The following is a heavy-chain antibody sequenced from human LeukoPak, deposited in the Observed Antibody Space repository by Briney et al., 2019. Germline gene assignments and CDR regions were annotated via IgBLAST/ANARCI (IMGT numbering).Heavy chain of an antibody. CDR2: IYTSGST. D-gene: IGHD1-26*01. CDR3: ARRGGSYGYDY. CDR1: GYSISSGYY. Sequence: PSETLSLTCSVSGYSISSGYYWGWIRQPAGKGLEWIGRIYTSGSTNYNPSLKSRVTISVDTSKNQFSLKLSSVTAADTAVYYCARRGGSYGYDYWGQGTLVTVSS. V-gene: IGHV4-61*02. J-gene: IGHJ4*02.